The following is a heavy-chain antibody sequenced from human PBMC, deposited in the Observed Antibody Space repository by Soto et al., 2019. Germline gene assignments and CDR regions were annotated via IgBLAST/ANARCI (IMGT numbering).Heavy chain of an antibody. D-gene: IGHD3-10*01. J-gene: IGHJ6*03. V-gene: IGHV4-59*08. Sequence: QVQLQESGPGLVKPSETLSLTCTVSGGSISSYYWSWIRQPPGEGLVWIGFIYYNGSPNYNPSLKSRVTISVDSSKKQFSLKLSSVTAADTAVYYCARHGISMIRGVPHHYYYYMDVWGKGTTVTVSS. CDR1: GGSISSYY. CDR3: ARHGISMIRGVPHHYYYYMDV. CDR2: IYYNGSP.